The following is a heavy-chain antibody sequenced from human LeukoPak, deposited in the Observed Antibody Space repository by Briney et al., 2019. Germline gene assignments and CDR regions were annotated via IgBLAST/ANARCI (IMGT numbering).Heavy chain of an antibody. Sequence: SETLSLTCAVYGGSFSGYYWSWIRLPPGNGLEWIGEINHSGSTNYNPSLKSRVTISVDTSKNQFSLKLSSVTAADTAVYYCASKVGATTLSYLGYFQHWGQGTLVTVSS. CDR3: ASKVGATTLSYLGYFQH. CDR2: INHSGST. CDR1: GGSFSGYY. V-gene: IGHV4-34*01. D-gene: IGHD1-26*01. J-gene: IGHJ1*01.